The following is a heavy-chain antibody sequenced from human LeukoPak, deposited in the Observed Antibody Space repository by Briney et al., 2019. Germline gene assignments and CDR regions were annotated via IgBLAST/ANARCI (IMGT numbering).Heavy chain of an antibody. CDR1: GFTFSSYS. D-gene: IGHD5-12*01. V-gene: IGHV3-21*01. CDR3: ARVTMGGGYDFFDI. Sequence: GGSLRLSCAASGFTFSSYSMNWVRQAPGKGLEWVSSISSSSSYIYYADSVKGRFTISRDNAKNSLYLQMNSLRAEDTAVYYCARVTMGGGYDFFDIWGQGTMVTVSS. CDR2: ISSSSSYI. J-gene: IGHJ3*02.